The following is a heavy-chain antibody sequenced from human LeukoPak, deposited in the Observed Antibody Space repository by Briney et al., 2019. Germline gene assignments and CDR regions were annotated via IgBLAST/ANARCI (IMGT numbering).Heavy chain of an antibody. CDR2: VYGGAST. J-gene: IGHJ3*02. CDR1: GFTISSNY. V-gene: IGHV3-53*01. CDR3: ARDQRDAFDI. Sequence: GGSLRLSCAASGFTISSNYMSWVRQAPGKGLEWVPLVYGGASTNYADSVKGRFTISRDNSKNTLYLQMNSLRAEDTAVYYCARDQRDAFDIWGQGTMVTVSS.